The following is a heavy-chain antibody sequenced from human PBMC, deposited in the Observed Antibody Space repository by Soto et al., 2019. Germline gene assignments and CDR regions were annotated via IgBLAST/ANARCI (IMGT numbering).Heavy chain of an antibody. CDR1: GFTFSSYG. D-gene: IGHD2-8*01. J-gene: IGHJ6*02. CDR2: IWYDGSNK. CDR3: ARDGDIVLMVYAPGDYYYGMDV. V-gene: IGHV3-33*01. Sequence: GGSLRLSCAAAGFTFSSYGMHWVSQAPGKGLEWVAVIWYDGSNKYYADSGEGRFTISKDNSKNTLYLQMNSLRAEDTAVYYSARDGDIVLMVYAPGDYYYGMDVWGQGTTVTVSS.